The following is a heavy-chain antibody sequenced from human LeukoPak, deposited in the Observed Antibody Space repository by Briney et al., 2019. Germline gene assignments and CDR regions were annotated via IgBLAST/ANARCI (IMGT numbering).Heavy chain of an antibody. D-gene: IGHD2/OR15-2a*01. CDR2: IKHDGSGT. J-gene: IGHJ4*02. Sequence: PGGSLRLSCAASGFTFSSYWMHWVRQAPGKGLMWVSRIKHDGSGTTYADSVKGRFTISRDNAKNTLYLEMNSLRAEDTAVHYCARDSDTSFWGWGQGTLVTVSS. CDR3: ARDSDTSFWG. CDR1: GFTFSSYW. V-gene: IGHV3-74*01.